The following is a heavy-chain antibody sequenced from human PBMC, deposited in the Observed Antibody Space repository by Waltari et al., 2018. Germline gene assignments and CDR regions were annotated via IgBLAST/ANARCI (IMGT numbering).Heavy chain of an antibody. CDR1: GLPFSSYW. D-gene: IGHD6-19*01. J-gene: IGHJ4*02. CDR2: IKQDGSEK. V-gene: IGHV3-7*01. CDR3: ARDLGSGWYYFDY. Sequence: EVQLVESGGGLVQPGGSLRLSCAASGLPFSSYWMSWGRQAPGKGLEWVANIKQDGSEKYYVDSVKGRFTISRDNAKNSLYLQMNSLRAEDTAVYYCARDLGSGWYYFDYWGQGTLVTVSS.